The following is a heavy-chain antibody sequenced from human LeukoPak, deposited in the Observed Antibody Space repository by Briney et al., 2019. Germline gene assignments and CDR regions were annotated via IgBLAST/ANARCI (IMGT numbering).Heavy chain of an antibody. D-gene: IGHD3-9*01. Sequence: GGSLRLSCTASGFTLSTYAMSWVRQAPGKGLEWVSAISGSGGSTYYADSVKGRFTISRDNSKNTLYLQMNSLRAEDTAVYYCAKDHGYYDILTGYYNVYYFDYWGQGTLVTVSS. V-gene: IGHV3-23*01. J-gene: IGHJ4*02. CDR3: AKDHGYYDILTGYYNVYYFDY. CDR2: ISGSGGST. CDR1: GFTLSTYA.